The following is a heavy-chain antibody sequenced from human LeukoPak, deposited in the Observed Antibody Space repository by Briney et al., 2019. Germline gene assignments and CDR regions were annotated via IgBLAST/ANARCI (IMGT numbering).Heavy chain of an antibody. J-gene: IGHJ5*02. CDR3: ASAAARPGWFDP. CDR1: GGSISSYY. CDR2: IYHSGST. V-gene: IGHV4-59*12. Sequence: TSETLSLTCTVSGGSISSYYWSWIRQPPGKGLEWIGYIYHSGSTYYNPSLKSRVTISVDRSKNQFSLKLSSVTAADTAVYYCASAAARPGWFDPWGQGTLVTVSS. D-gene: IGHD6-6*01.